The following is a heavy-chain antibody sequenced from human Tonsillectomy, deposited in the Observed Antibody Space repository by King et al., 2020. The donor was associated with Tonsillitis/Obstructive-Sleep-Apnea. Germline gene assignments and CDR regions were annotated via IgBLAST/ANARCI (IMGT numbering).Heavy chain of an antibody. CDR1: GFTFDDYA. V-gene: IGHV3-43*02. CDR3: AKESSNYVGYRDV. J-gene: IGHJ6*03. Sequence: VQLVESGGGVVQPGGSLRLSCAASGFTFDDYAMHWVRQAPGKGLEWVSLISGDGGYTYYADSLKGRFTISRDNRKNSLYLQMNSLRTEDTALYYCAKESSNYVGYRDVWGKGTTVTVPS. D-gene: IGHD4-11*01. CDR2: ISGDGGYT.